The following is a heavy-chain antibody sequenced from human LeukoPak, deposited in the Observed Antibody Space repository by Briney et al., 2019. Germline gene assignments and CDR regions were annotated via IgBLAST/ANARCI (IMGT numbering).Heavy chain of an antibody. CDR2: IYPCDSDT. Sequence: GESLKISCKSSGYSFTSYWIGWVRQMPGKGLEWMGIIYPCDSDTRYSPSFQGQVTISADKSISTAYLQWSSLKASDTAMYYCARHGIAARPGTNYYYYGMDVWGQGTTVTVSS. J-gene: IGHJ6*02. V-gene: IGHV5-51*01. CDR1: GYSFTSYW. D-gene: IGHD6-6*01. CDR3: ARHGIAARPGTNYYYYGMDV.